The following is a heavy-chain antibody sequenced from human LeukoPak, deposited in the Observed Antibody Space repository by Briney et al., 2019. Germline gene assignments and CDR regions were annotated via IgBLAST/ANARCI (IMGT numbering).Heavy chain of an antibody. J-gene: IGHJ5*02. CDR1: GASISSYY. D-gene: IGHD6-13*01. V-gene: IGHV4-59*08. CDR2: IYYSGST. CDR3: ARQVTAAAGTNWFDP. Sequence: SETLSLTCTVSGASISSYYWSWIRQPPGKGLEWIAYIYYSGSTNYNPSLKGRVTISVDTSNNQFSLTLSAVTAADTAVYYCARQVTAAAGTNWFDPWGQGNLVTVSS.